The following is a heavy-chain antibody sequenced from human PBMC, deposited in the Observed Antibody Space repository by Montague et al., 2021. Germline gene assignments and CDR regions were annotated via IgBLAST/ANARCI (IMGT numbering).Heavy chain of an antibody. CDR1: GFSLNYSGVG. J-gene: IGHJ5*02. CDR3: AHRLVAGNWFDP. Sequence: VKPTQTLRLTCTFSGFSLNYSGVGVGWIRQPPGKALEWLALIYWDDDTRYNPSLRSRLAITRDTSKNRVVLTLTNVAPVDTATYFCAHRLVAGNWFDPWGQGTLVTVSS. CDR2: IYWDDDT. V-gene: IGHV2-5*02.